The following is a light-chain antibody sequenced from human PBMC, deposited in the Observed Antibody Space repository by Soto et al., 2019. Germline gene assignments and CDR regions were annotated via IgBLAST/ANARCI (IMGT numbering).Light chain of an antibody. CDR1: SSDVGGYSY. CDR2: DVS. Sequence: QAALTQPASVSGSPGPSIAISCTGTSSDVGGYSYVSWYQQQPGKAPKLVISDVSNRPSGVSDRFSGSKSGNTASLTISGLQTEDEADYYCASYTTSSSYAFGTGTKVTVL. CDR3: ASYTTSSSYA. J-gene: IGLJ1*01. V-gene: IGLV2-14*01.